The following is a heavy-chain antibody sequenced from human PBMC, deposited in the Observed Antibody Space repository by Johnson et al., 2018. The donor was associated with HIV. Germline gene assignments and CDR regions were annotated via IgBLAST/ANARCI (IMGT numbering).Heavy chain of an antibody. V-gene: IGHV3-53*01. CDR2: IYSGGST. J-gene: IGHJ3*02. D-gene: IGHD5-24*01. Sequence: VQLVESGGGLIQPGGSLRLSCAASGFTVSSNYMSWVRQAPGKGLEWVSVIYSGGSTYYEDSVKGRFTISRDNSKNTLYLQMNSLRAEDTALYYCARACRDGYTCDAFDIWGQGTMVTVSS. CDR1: GFTVSSNY. CDR3: ARACRDGYTCDAFDI.